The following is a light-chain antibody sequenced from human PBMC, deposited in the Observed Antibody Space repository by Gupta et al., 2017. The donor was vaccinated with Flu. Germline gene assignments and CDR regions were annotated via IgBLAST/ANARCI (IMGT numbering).Light chain of an antibody. CDR2: SAS. CDR1: QTVNDNY. J-gene: IGKJ1*01. Sequence: EVVLTESPGTLSWSPGDRAHLPCRASQTVNDNYVAWYQQRPGQAPRLLIFSASSRATGIPDRFRGSGSGTDFSLNINGLEPEDFAVYYCQQYGNTPRTFGQGTKVEIK. CDR3: QQYGNTPRT. V-gene: IGKV3-20*01.